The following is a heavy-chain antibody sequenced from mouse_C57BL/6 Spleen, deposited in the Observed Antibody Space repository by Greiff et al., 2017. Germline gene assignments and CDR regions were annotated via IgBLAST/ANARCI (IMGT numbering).Heavy chain of an antibody. CDR3: ARRGYDAMDY. D-gene: IGHD2-10*02. Sequence: QVQLQQPGAELVRPGTSVKLSCKASGYTFTSYWMHWVKQRPGQGLEWIGVIDPSDSYTNYNQKFKGKATLTVDPSSSTAYMQLSSLTSEDSAVYYCARRGYDAMDYWGQGTSVTVSS. V-gene: IGHV1-59*01. J-gene: IGHJ4*01. CDR1: GYTFTSYW. CDR2: IDPSDSYT.